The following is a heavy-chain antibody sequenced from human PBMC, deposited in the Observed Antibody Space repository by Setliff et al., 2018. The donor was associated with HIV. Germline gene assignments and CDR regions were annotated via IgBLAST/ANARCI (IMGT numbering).Heavy chain of an antibody. CDR1: GDTFTRFG. Sequence: ASVKVSCKASGDTFTRFGFTWVRQAPGQGLEWMGWISAYNGNTNYAQTLQGRVTMTTDTSTSTAYMELRSLRSDDTAVYYCAREYYDFWSGYSDAFHIWGQGTMVTVSS. V-gene: IGHV1-18*01. D-gene: IGHD3-3*01. CDR2: ISAYNGNT. J-gene: IGHJ3*02. CDR3: AREYYDFWSGYSDAFHI.